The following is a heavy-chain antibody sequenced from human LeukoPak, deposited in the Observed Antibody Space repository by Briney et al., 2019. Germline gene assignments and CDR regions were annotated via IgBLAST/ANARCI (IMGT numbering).Heavy chain of an antibody. D-gene: IGHD3-3*01. CDR2: ISHSGTI. Sequence: SETLSLTCAVYGGFFSGYYWSWIRQPPGRGLEWIGDISHSGTINYNPSLRTRVTISADTSKNQFSLKLSSVTAADTAVYYCAGGGVSRKVIIAPPRYGMDVWGQGTTVTVSS. CDR3: AGGGVSRKVIIAPPRYGMDV. J-gene: IGHJ6*02. V-gene: IGHV4-34*01. CDR1: GGFFSGYY.